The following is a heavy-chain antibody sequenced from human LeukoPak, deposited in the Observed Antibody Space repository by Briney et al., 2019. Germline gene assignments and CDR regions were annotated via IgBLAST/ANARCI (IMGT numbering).Heavy chain of an antibody. CDR1: GFTFSSYS. J-gene: IGHJ5*02. D-gene: IGHD3-10*01. Sequence: PGGSLRLSCAASGFTFSSYSMNWVRQAPGKGLEWVSSISSSSSYIYYADSVKGRFTISRDNAKNSLYLQMNSLRAEDTAVYYCARVVSSGLLWFGELSEWFDPWGQGTLVTVSS. CDR3: ARVVSSGLLWFGELSEWFDP. V-gene: IGHV3-21*01. CDR2: ISSSSSYI.